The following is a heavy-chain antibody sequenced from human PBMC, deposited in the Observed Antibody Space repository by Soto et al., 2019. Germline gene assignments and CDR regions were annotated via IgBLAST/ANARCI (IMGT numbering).Heavy chain of an antibody. D-gene: IGHD4-17*01. CDR3: AGNYGDYYYYGMDV. CDR2: ISYDGSNK. J-gene: IGHJ6*02. CDR1: GFSFSSYA. Sequence: QVQLVESGGGVVQPGRSLRLSCAASGFSFSSYAMHWVRQAPGKGLEWVAVISYDGSNKYYADSVKGRFTISRDNSKNTLYLQMNSLRAEDTAVYYCAGNYGDYYYYGMDVWGQGTTVTVSS. V-gene: IGHV3-30-3*01.